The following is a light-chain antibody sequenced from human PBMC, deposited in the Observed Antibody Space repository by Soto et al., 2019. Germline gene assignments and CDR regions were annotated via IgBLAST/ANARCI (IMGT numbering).Light chain of an antibody. Sequence: EIVMTQSPATLSLSPGERATLSCRASQSVRSDLAWYQQKPGQAPRLLIYGASTRATGVPARFSGSGSGTEFTLTISSLQSEDFAVYYCHQCKVWHTFGQGTKLEIK. CDR1: QSVRSD. V-gene: IGKV3-15*01. CDR2: GAS. J-gene: IGKJ2*01. CDR3: HQCKVWHT.